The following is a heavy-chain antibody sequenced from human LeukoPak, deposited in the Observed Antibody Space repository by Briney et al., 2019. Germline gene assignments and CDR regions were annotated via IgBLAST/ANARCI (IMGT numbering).Heavy chain of an antibody. Sequence: PSETLSLTCAVYGGSFSGYYWTWIRQPPGKGLEWIGEINRSGSANYNPSLMSRVTISLDTSKNHFSLNLSSVTAADTAVYYCARGQGTVTTHWGQGTLVTVSS. CDR2: INRSGSA. CDR1: GGSFSGYY. V-gene: IGHV4-34*01. D-gene: IGHD4-17*01. J-gene: IGHJ4*02. CDR3: ARGQGTVTTH.